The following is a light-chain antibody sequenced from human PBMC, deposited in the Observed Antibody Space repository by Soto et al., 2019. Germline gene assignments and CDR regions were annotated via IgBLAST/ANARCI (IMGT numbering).Light chain of an antibody. Sequence: DIQLTQSPSFLSANVGDRVTITCRASQGISSNLAWYQQKPGKAPKLLIYAASTLQSGVPSRFSGSGSGTEFTLTISSLQPEDFATYYCQQFNSYPITFGQRRRPEIK. CDR2: AAS. V-gene: IGKV1-9*01. J-gene: IGKJ5*01. CDR3: QQFNSYPIT. CDR1: QGISSN.